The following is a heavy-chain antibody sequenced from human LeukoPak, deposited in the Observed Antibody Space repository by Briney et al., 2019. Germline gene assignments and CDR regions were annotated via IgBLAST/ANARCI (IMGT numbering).Heavy chain of an antibody. CDR2: VNGGGSST. J-gene: IGHJ3*02. CDR3: AKLYYYGSGSLWSLDAFDI. D-gene: IGHD3-10*01. V-gene: IGHV3-23*01. Sequence: GGSLRLSCAASGFTFSASAMNWVRQAPAKGLEWVSSVNGGGSSTYYADSVKGRFTISRDNSKNTLYLQMNSLRAEDTAVYYCAKLYYYGSGSLWSLDAFDIWGQGTMVTVSS. CDR1: GFTFSASA.